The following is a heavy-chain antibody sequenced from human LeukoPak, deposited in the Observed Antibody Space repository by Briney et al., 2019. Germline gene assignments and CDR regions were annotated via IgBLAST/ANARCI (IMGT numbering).Heavy chain of an antibody. CDR3: VTDFDDHPSHDY. CDR2: IKSKTDGGTT. Sequence: GGSLRLSCAASGFTFSNVLMSWVRQAPGKGLEWVGRIKSKTDGGTTDYAAPVKGRFTISRDDSKNTLYLQMNSLKTEDTAVYYCVTDFDDHPSHDYWGQGTLVTVSS. CDR1: GFTFSNVL. V-gene: IGHV3-15*01. J-gene: IGHJ4*02. D-gene: IGHD1-14*01.